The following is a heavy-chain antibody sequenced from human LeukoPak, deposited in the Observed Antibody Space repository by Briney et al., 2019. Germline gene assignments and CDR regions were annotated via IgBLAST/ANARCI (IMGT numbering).Heavy chain of an antibody. CDR3: ARHPQATVPDYYFDY. CDR2: IYYSGST. CDR1: GGSISSYY. J-gene: IGHJ4*02. D-gene: IGHD2-2*01. V-gene: IGHV4-59*08. Sequence: SETLSLTCTVSGGSISSYYWSWIRQPPGKGLEWIGYIYYSGSTNCNPSLKSRVTISVDTSKNQFSLKLSSVTAADTAVYYCARHPQATVPDYYFDYWGQGTLVTVSS.